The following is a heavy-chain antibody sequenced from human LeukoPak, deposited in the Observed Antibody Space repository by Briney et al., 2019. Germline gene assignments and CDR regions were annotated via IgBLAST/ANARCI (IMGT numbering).Heavy chain of an antibody. CDR2: ISPYNGNT. CDR1: GYTFSSSD. J-gene: IGHJ4*02. CDR3: ARGGGSAATGLDY. Sequence: ASVKVSCKASGYTFSSSDITWVRQAPGQGLEWMGRISPYNGNTNYAHKVQGRVTMTTDTSTSTANMELRSLRSDDTAVYYCARGGGSAATGLDYWGQGTLVTVSS. D-gene: IGHD6-13*01. V-gene: IGHV1-18*01.